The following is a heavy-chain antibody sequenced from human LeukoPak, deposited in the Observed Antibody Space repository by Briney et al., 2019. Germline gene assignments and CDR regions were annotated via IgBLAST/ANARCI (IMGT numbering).Heavy chain of an antibody. CDR2: IYTSGST. V-gene: IGHV4-4*07. CDR3: AREVTYYYDCSGYYGYFDY. Sequence: SETLSLTCTVSGGSISSYYWSWIRQSAGKGLEWIGRIYTSGSTNYNPSLKSRVTMSVDTSKNQFSLKLSSVTAADTAVYYCAREVTYYYDCSGYYGYFDYWGQGTLVTVSS. D-gene: IGHD3-22*01. CDR1: GGSISSYY. J-gene: IGHJ4*02.